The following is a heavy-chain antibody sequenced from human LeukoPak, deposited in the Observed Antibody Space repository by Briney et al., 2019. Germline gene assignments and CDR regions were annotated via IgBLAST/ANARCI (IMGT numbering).Heavy chain of an antibody. Sequence: GGSLRLSCAASGFTFSSYWMSWVRQAPGKGLEWVANIKEDGSEKHYVDSVKGRFTISRDNAKNSLSLQMNSLRAEDTAVYYCARATASNWFDPWGQGTLVTVFS. J-gene: IGHJ5*02. D-gene: IGHD2-21*01. CDR3: ARATASNWFDP. V-gene: IGHV3-7*01. CDR1: GFTFSSYW. CDR2: IKEDGSEK.